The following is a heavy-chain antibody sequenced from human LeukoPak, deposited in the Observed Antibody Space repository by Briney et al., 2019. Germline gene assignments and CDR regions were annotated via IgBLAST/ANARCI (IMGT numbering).Heavy chain of an antibody. J-gene: IGHJ4*02. D-gene: IGHD3-10*01. V-gene: IGHV3-30*02. CDR1: GFTFSSYG. Sequence: GGSLRLSCAASGFTFSSYGMHWVRQAPGKGLEWVAFMRYDGSNKYYADSVKGRFTISRDNSKNTLYLQMNSLRAEDTAVYYCAKGQYYGSGSYLLIDYWGQGTLVTVSS. CDR2: MRYDGSNK. CDR3: AKGQYYGSGSYLLIDY.